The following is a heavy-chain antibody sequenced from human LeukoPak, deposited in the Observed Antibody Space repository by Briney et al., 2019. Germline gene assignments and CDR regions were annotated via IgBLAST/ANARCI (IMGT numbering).Heavy chain of an antibody. CDR3: ARDLGYCSSTSCSYYFDY. J-gene: IGHJ4*02. D-gene: IGHD2-2*01. CDR2: ISSSSSYI. CDR1: GFTFSSYS. Sequence: GGSLRLSCAASGFTFSSYSMNWVCQAPGKGLEWVSSISSSSSYIYYADSVKGRFTISRDNAKNSLYLQMNSLRAEDTAVYYCARDLGYCSSTSCSYYFDYWGQGTLVTVSS. V-gene: IGHV3-21*04.